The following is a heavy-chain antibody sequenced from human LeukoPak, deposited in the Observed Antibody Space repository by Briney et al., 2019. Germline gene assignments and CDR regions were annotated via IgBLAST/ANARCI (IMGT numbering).Heavy chain of an antibody. D-gene: IGHD3-10*02. CDR2: ISSSSSYI. CDR1: GFTFNTYN. V-gene: IGHV3-21*01. CDR3: AELGITMIGGV. J-gene: IGHJ6*04. Sequence: GGSLRLSCAGSGFTFNTYNMNWVRQAPGKGLEWVSSISSSSSYIYYADSVKGRFTISRDNAKNSLYLQMNSLRAEDTAVYYCAELGITMIGGVWGKGTTVTISS.